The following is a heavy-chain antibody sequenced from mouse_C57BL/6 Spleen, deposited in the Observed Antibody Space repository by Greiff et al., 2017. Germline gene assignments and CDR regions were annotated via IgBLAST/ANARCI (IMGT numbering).Heavy chain of an antibody. CDR3: GIYYDYPFAY. Sequence: VQLQQPGAELVRPGSSVKMSCKASGYTFTSYWMDWVKQRPGQGLEWIGNIYPSDSETHYNQKFKDKATLTVDKSSSTAYMQLSSLTSEDSAVYYCGIYYDYPFAYWGQGTLVTVSA. CDR2: IYPSDSET. D-gene: IGHD2-4*01. J-gene: IGHJ3*01. V-gene: IGHV1-61*01. CDR1: GYTFTSYW.